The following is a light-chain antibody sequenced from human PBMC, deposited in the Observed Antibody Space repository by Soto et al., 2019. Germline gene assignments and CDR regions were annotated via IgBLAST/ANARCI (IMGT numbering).Light chain of an antibody. CDR2: DDS. Sequence: SYELTQPPSVSVAPGQTARISCGGNKIETKTVFWYQQKPGQAPVVVVSDDSVRPSGIPERFSGSNSGGTATLSIIGVEAGHEADYYCQVWDSLSDHHVFGPGTKVTVL. V-gene: IGLV3-21*02. CDR3: QVWDSLSDHHV. CDR1: KIETKT. J-gene: IGLJ1*01.